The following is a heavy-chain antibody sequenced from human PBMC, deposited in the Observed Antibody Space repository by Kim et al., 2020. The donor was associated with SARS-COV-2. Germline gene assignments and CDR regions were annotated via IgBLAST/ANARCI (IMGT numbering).Heavy chain of an antibody. D-gene: IGHD3-10*01. J-gene: IGHJ4*02. CDR3: ASYGSGKASFDY. V-gene: IGHV4-39*01. Sequence: YYNPSLKSRVTISVDTSKNQFSLKLSSVTAADTAVYYCASYGSGKASFDYWGQGTLVTVSS.